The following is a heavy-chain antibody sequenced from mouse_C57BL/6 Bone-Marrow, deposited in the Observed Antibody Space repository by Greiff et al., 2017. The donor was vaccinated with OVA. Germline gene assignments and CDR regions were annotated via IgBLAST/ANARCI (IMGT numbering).Heavy chain of an antibody. D-gene: IGHD4-1*01. CDR2: IDPSDSYT. CDR3: ARLGRYEVSYAMDY. J-gene: IGHJ4*01. V-gene: IGHV1-50*01. Sequence: QVQLQQPGAELVKPGASVKLSCKASGYTFTSYWMQWVKQRPGQGLEWIGEIDPSDSYTNYNQKFKGKATLTVYTSSSTAYMQLSSLTSEDSAVYYCARLGRYEVSYAMDYWGQGTSVTVSS. CDR1: GYTFTSYW.